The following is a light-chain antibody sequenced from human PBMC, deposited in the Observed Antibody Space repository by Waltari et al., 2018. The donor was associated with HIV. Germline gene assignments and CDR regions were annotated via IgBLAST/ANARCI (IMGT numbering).Light chain of an antibody. V-gene: IGLV2-11*01. CDR3: SSYAGRYTVI. J-gene: IGLJ2*01. CDR1: SSDVGASYY. CDR2: GVT. Sequence: QSALTQPRSVSGSPGQSVPISCTGSSSDVGASYYVSWYQQYPGKAPKVILYGVTKRPSGIPDRFSGSKSGSTASLTISGPQAEDEADYYCSSYAGRYTVIFGGGTKLTVL.